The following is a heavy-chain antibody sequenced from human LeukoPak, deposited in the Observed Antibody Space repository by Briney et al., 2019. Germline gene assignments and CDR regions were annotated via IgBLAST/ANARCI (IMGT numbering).Heavy chain of an antibody. J-gene: IGHJ3*02. CDR3: AREKLRFLEWPLNAFDI. Sequence: GGSLRLSCAASGFTFSSYSMNWVRQAPGKGLEWVSYISSSSSTIYSADSVKGRFTISRDNAKNSLYLQMNSLRAEDTAVYYCAREKLRFLEWPLNAFDIWGQGTMVTVSS. CDR1: GFTFSSYS. V-gene: IGHV3-48*01. CDR2: ISSSSSTI. D-gene: IGHD3-3*01.